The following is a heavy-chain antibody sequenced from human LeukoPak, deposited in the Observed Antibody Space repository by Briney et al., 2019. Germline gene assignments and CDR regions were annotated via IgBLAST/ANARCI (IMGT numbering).Heavy chain of an antibody. D-gene: IGHD3-10*01. CDR3: ARTRITMVRGVIITDFDY. CDR1: GYTFTSYG. V-gene: IGHV1-18*01. Sequence: GASVKVSCKASGYTFTSYGISWVRQAPGQGLEWMGWISAYNGNTNYAQKLQGRVTMTTDTSTSTAYMELRSLRSDDTAVYYCARTRITMVRGVIITDFDYWGQGTLVTVPS. J-gene: IGHJ4*02. CDR2: ISAYNGNT.